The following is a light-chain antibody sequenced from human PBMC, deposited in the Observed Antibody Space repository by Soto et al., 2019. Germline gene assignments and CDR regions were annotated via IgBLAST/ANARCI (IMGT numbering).Light chain of an antibody. CDR3: QPYGSSGWT. V-gene: IGKV3-20*01. Sequence: EIVLTQSPGTLSLSPGERATLSCRASQSVSSSYLAWYQQKPGQAPRLLIYCASSRATGIPDRFSGGGSGTDFTRTISRLEPEDFAVYYCQPYGSSGWTCGQGTKVEIK. J-gene: IGKJ1*01. CDR2: CAS. CDR1: QSVSSSY.